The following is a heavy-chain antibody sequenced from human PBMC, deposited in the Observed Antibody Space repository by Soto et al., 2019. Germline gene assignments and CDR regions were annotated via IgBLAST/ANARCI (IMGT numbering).Heavy chain of an antibody. CDR2: IYYSGST. D-gene: IGHD3-22*01. Sequence: SETLSLTCTVSGGSVSSGSYYWSWIRQPPGKGLEWIGYIYYSGSTNYNPSLKSRVTISVDTSKNQFSLKLSSVTAADTAVYYCARGRGRTYYYDSSGYLDWGQGTLVTVSS. CDR1: GGSVSSGSYY. CDR3: ARGRGRTYYYDSSGYLD. J-gene: IGHJ4*02. V-gene: IGHV4-61*01.